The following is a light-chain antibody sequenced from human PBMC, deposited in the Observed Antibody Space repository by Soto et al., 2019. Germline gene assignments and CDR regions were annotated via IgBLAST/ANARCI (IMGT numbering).Light chain of an antibody. CDR2: DVS. J-gene: IGLJ1*01. Sequence: QSVLTQPASVSGSPGQSIAISCTGGSSVVGGYKYVSWYQQHPGKAPKLIIYDVSNRPSGVSDRFSGSKSGNTASLTISGLQYEDEADYYCSSYTSSNSYVFGTGTKVTVL. V-gene: IGLV2-14*03. CDR3: SSYTSSNSYV. CDR1: SSVVGGYKY.